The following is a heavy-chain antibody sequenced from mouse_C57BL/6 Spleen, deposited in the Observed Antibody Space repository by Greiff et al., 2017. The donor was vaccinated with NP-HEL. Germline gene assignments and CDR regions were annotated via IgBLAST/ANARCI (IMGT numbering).Heavy chain of an antibody. J-gene: IGHJ2*01. D-gene: IGHD3-3*01. CDR1: GYAFSSYW. Sequence: VQLQQSGAELVKPGASVKISCKASGYAFSSYWMNWVKQRPGQGLEWIGQIYPGDGDTNYNGKFKGKATLTADKSSSTAYMQLSILTSEDSAVYFGARWEGRVLFDYWGQGTTLTVSS. V-gene: IGHV1-80*01. CDR2: IYPGDGDT. CDR3: ARWEGRVLFDY.